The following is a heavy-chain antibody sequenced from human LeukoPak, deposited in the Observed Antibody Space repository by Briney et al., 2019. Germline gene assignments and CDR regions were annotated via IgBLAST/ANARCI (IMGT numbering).Heavy chain of an antibody. Sequence: ASVKVSCKASGYTFTGYYMHWVRQAPGQGLEWMGWINPNSGGTNHAQKFQGWVTMTRDTSISTAYMELSRLRSDDTAVYYCARGEGYGGIYGMDVWGQGTTVTVSS. CDR1: GYTFTGYY. D-gene: IGHD4-23*01. V-gene: IGHV1-2*04. J-gene: IGHJ6*02. CDR3: ARGEGYGGIYGMDV. CDR2: INPNSGGT.